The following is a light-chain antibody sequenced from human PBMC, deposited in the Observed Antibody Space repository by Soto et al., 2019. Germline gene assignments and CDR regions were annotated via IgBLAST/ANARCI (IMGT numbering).Light chain of an antibody. CDR2: AAS. Sequence: DIQVTQSPSSLSASVEDRVTITCRASQGMRNDLGWYQQKPGKAPKRLIYAASSLQSGVPSRFNGSGSGTEFTLTVSSLQPEDFATYYCLQQSSYPPLTFGGGTKVEIK. CDR3: LQQSSYPPLT. CDR1: QGMRND. V-gene: IGKV1-17*01. J-gene: IGKJ4*01.